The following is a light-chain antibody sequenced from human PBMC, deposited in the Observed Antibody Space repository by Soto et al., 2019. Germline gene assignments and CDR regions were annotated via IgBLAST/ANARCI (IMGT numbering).Light chain of an antibody. Sequence: EIVLTQSPGTLSLSPGERATLSCRASQSVTSNYLAWYQQKPGQAPGLLIYDTSTRASGVPDRFSGSGSGTEFPLTITRLEPEDFAVYYCQQYGTSPQTFGQGTKVDFK. CDR2: DTS. J-gene: IGKJ1*01. V-gene: IGKV3-20*01. CDR1: QSVTSNY. CDR3: QQYGTSPQT.